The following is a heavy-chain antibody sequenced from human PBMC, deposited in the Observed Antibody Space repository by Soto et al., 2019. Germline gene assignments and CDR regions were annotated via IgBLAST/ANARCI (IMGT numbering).Heavy chain of an antibody. CDR3: ARQATYYYDSEDAFDI. V-gene: IGHV4-4*02. J-gene: IGHJ3*02. D-gene: IGHD3-22*01. CDR1: GGSISSSNW. Sequence: QVQLQESGPGLVKPSGTLSLTCAVSGGSISSSNWWSWVRQPPGKGLEWIGEIYHSGSTNYNPYLKCRVTISVDKSKNQFSLKLSSVSAADTAVYYCARQATYYYDSEDAFDIWGQGTMVTVSS. CDR2: IYHSGST.